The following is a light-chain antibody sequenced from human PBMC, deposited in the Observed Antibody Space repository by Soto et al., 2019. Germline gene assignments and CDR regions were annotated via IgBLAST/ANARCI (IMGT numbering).Light chain of an antibody. V-gene: IGKV3D-15*01. CDR2: GAS. CDR3: QQYNNWPRT. CDR1: QSVSSN. Sequence: MVLTQSPGTLSLSPGERATLACRASQSVSSNLAWYQQKPGQAPRLLIYGASTRATGIPARFSGSGSGTEFTLTISSLQSEDFAVYYCQQYNNWPRTFGQGTKVDI. J-gene: IGKJ1*01.